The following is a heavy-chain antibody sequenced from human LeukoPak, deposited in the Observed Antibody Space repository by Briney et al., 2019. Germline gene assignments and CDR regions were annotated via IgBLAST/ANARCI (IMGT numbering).Heavy chain of an antibody. Sequence: KASETLSLTCTVSGGSISSSSYYWGWIRQPPGKGLEWIGSIYYSGSTYYNPSLKSRVTISVDTSKNQFSLKLSSVTAADTAVYYCARDSPRLLWFGYDPLDYGMDVWGQGTTVTVSS. CDR3: ARDSPRLLWFGYDPLDYGMDV. CDR1: GGSISSSSYY. V-gene: IGHV4-39*07. D-gene: IGHD3-10*01. J-gene: IGHJ6*02. CDR2: IYYSGST.